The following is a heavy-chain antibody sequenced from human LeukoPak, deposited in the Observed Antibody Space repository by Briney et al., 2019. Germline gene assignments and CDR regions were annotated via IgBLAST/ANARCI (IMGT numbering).Heavy chain of an antibody. D-gene: IGHD3-10*01. V-gene: IGHV4-34*01. J-gene: IGHJ5*02. CDR2: INHSGST. Sequence: PSETLSLTCAVFGGSFSGYYWSWIRQPPGKGLEWIGEINHSGSTNYNPSLKSRVTISVDTSKNQFSLKLSSVTAADTAVYYCARVVDYYGSGISWFDPWGQGTLVTVSS. CDR3: ARVVDYYGSGISWFDP. CDR1: GGSFSGYY.